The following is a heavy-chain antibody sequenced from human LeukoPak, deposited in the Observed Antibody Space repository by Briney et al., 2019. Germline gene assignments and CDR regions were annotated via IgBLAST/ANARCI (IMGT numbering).Heavy chain of an antibody. V-gene: IGHV3-23*01. J-gene: IGHJ4*02. CDR1: GFTFSNYA. CDR2: ISDSGGSR. Sequence: PGGSLRLSCAASGFTFSNYAMSWVRQAPGKGLRWDSGISDSGGSRYYADSVKGRFTISRDNSKNTLYLQMNSLRAEDTAVYYYAKVRSSGYSYGLLDYWGQGTLVTVSS. CDR3: AKVRSSGYSYGLLDY. D-gene: IGHD5-18*01.